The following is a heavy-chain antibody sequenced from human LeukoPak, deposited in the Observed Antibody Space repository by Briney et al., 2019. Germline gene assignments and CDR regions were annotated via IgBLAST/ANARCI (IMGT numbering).Heavy chain of an antibody. CDR3: ARKPRVSIAFDI. Sequence: PSETLCLTCFVSGGSISSYYWSWIRQPPGKGLEWISYIYYSGSTTYNPSLKSRVTIPVDTSKNQFSLKLSSVTAADTAVYYCARKPRVSIAFDIWGQGTMVTVSS. CDR1: GGSISSYY. D-gene: IGHD6-6*01. J-gene: IGHJ3*02. V-gene: IGHV4-59*01. CDR2: IYYSGST.